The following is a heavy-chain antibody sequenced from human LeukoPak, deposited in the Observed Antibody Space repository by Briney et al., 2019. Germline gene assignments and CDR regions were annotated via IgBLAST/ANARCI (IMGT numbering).Heavy chain of an antibody. CDR3: ASVYDSSGYYYDFDY. Sequence: GGSLRLSCAASGFTFSSYAMHWVRQAPGKGLEWVSSISSSSSYIYYADSVKGRFTISRDNAKNSLYLQMNSLRAEDTAVYYCASVYDSSGYYYDFDYWGQGTLVTVSS. D-gene: IGHD3-22*01. CDR1: GFTFSSYA. CDR2: ISSSSSYI. J-gene: IGHJ4*02. V-gene: IGHV3-21*01.